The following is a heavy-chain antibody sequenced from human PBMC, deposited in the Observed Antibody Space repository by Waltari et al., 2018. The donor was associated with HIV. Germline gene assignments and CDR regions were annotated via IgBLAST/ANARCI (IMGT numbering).Heavy chain of an antibody. Sequence: QVQLVQSGAEVKKPGSSVKVSCKASGGTFSTYTISWVRQAPGEGLGWMGGIIPIFGTANYAQKFQGRVTITADGSTSTAYMELSSLRSEDTAVYYCARELDLLLVYWGQGTLVTVSS. D-gene: IGHD2-15*01. CDR3: ARELDLLLVY. V-gene: IGHV1-69*12. CDR1: GGTFSTYT. CDR2: IIPIFGTA. J-gene: IGHJ4*02.